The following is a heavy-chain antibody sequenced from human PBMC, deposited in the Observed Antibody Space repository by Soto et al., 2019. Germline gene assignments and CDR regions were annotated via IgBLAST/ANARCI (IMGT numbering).Heavy chain of an antibody. D-gene: IGHD3-22*01. CDR2: INAGNGNT. CDR3: ARDFVSNYYDSSGYSP. CDR1: GYTFTSYA. J-gene: IGHJ4*02. V-gene: IGHV1-3*01. Sequence: ASVKVSCKASGYTFTSYAMHWVRQAPGQRLEWMGWINAGNGNTKYSQKFQGRVTITRDTSASTAYMELSSLRSEDTAVYYCARDFVSNYYDSSGYSPWGRGTLFSVSS.